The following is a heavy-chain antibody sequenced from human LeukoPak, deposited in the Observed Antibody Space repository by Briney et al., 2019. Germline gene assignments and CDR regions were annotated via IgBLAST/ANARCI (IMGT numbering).Heavy chain of an antibody. J-gene: IGHJ4*02. V-gene: IGHV3-23*01. CDR3: AKEPIAVAGNYYFDY. D-gene: IGHD6-19*01. CDR2: ISVSGGST. Sequence: GGSLRLSCAASVFTFSSYAMSWVRQAPGKGLEWVSAISVSGGSTYYADSVKGRFTISRDNSKNTLYLQMNSLRAEDTAVYYCAKEPIAVAGNYYFDYWGQGTLVYVSS. CDR1: VFTFSSYA.